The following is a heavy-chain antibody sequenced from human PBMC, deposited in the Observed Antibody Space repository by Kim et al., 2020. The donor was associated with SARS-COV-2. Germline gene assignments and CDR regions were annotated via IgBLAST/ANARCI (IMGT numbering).Heavy chain of an antibody. J-gene: IGHJ6*02. CDR2: ISHDGSTK. Sequence: GGSLRLSCASSGFTFTIYAMVWVRQAPGKGLECVAAISHDGSTKLYADSVKGRFTISRDNSKNTLDLQMDSLRCEDTAVYFCAKNWNLDVWGQGATVTVSS. CDR1: GFTFTIYA. D-gene: IGHD1-1*01. V-gene: IGHV3-30-3*02. CDR3: AKNWNLDV.